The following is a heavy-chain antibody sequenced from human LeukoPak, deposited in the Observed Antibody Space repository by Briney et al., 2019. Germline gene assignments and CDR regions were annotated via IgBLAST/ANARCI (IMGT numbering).Heavy chain of an antibody. CDR3: AREGYYDSSGYSWFDP. V-gene: IGHV4-30-2*01. J-gene: IGHJ5*02. CDR1: GGSISSGGYS. D-gene: IGHD3-22*01. CDR2: IYHSGST. Sequence: SETLSLTCAVSGGSISSGGYSWSWIRQPPGKGLEWIGYIYHSGSTYYNPSLKSRVTISVDRSKNQFSLRLTSVTAADTAVYYCAREGYYDSSGYSWFDPWGQGTLVTVSS.